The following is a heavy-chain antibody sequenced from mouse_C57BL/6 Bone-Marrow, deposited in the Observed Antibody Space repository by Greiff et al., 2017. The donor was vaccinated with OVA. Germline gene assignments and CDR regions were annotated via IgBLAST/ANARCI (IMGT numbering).Heavy chain of an antibody. CDR1: GYTFTSYT. Sequence: QVQLQQSGAELARPGASVKMSCKASGYTFTSYTMHWVKQRPGQGLEWIGYINPSSGYTKYNQKFKDKATLTADKSSSTAYKQLSSLTSEDSAVYYCASSGTGAMDYWGQGTSVTVSS. CDR2: INPSSGYT. V-gene: IGHV1-4*01. D-gene: IGHD4-1*01. J-gene: IGHJ4*01. CDR3: ASSGTGAMDY.